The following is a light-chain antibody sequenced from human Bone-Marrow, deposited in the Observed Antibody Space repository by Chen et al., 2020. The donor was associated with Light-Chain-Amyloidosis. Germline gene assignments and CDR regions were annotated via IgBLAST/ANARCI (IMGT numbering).Light chain of an antibody. V-gene: IGLV3-25*03. J-gene: IGLJ2*01. CDR1: ELPKQY. CDR3: QSADSSGTYVE. CDR2: KDT. Sequence: SFELTQPPSVSVSPGQTATITCYGDELPKQYACWYQQKPGQAPVLMIFKDTGRPSGIPERFSGSSSGTTVTLTISGVQAEDEADYYCQSADSSGTYVEFGGGTKLTVL.